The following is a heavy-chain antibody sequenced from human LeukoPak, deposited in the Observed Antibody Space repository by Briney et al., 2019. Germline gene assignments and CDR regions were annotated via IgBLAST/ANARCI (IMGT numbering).Heavy chain of an antibody. Sequence: GGSLRFSCAASGFTFSSYSMNWVRQAPGKGLEWGSSISSSSSYIYYADSVKGRFTISRDNAKNSLYLQMNSLRAEDTAVYYCARVESYWSSVLIYYMDVWGKGTTVTVSS. V-gene: IGHV3-21*01. CDR2: ISSSSSYI. CDR1: GFTFSSYS. D-gene: IGHD1-26*01. CDR3: ARVESYWSSVLIYYMDV. J-gene: IGHJ6*03.